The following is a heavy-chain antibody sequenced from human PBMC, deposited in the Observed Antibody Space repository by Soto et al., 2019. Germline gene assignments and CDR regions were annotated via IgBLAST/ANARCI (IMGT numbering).Heavy chain of an antibody. D-gene: IGHD6-19*01. J-gene: IGHJ4*02. CDR2: IYYSGST. CDR3: ARTDPSSGWPVDY. CDR1: GGSISSYY. V-gene: IGHV4-59*01. Sequence: PSETLSLTCTVSGGSISSYYWSWIRQPPGKGLEWIGYIYYSGSTNYNPSLKSRVTISVDTSKNQFSLKLSSVTAADTAVYYCARTDPSSGWPVDYWGQGTLVTVSS.